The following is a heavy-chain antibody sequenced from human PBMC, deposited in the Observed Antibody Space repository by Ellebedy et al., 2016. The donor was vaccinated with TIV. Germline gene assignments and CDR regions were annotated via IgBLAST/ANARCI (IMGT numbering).Heavy chain of an antibody. CDR1: GFNFRGYW. Sequence: GGSLRLXXAASGFNFRGYWMNWVRQAPGKGLEWVANIKQDESEKYYVDSVKGRFTISRDNAKNLLYLQMNSLRAEDTAVYYCARGWMIVSTSSPMDFWGRGTLVTVSS. CDR3: ARGWMIVSTSSPMDF. J-gene: IGHJ4*02. D-gene: IGHD5/OR15-5a*01. V-gene: IGHV3-7*03. CDR2: IKQDESEK.